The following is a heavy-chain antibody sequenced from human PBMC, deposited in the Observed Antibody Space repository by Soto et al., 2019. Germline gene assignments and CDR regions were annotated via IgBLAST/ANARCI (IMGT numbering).Heavy chain of an antibody. CDR2: IYYGGSA. V-gene: IGHV4-61*01. CDR1: GDSVTSVSDY. D-gene: IGHD3-10*01. Sequence: QVQLQESGPGLVKPSETLSLTCTVSGDSVTSVSDYWSWIRQPPGKGLEWIGYIYYGGSADYNPSLGSRVTISIDTSKNQFSLKLTSETAADTAVYYCARGVGFGYYYYHMDLWGQGTTVTVSS. J-gene: IGHJ6*02. CDR3: ARGVGFGYYYYHMDL.